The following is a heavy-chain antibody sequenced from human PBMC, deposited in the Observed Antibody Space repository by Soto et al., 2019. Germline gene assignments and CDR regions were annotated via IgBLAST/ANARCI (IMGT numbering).Heavy chain of an antibody. CDR1: VSGGDFNTYA. J-gene: IGHJ4*02. CDR2: IVPLFNTT. V-gene: IGHV1-69*01. CDR3: APWGGRLLRGD. Sequence: QVQLEQSGAEVKKPGSSLKVSCKASVSGGDFNTYAFSWLRQAPGQGLEWMGGIVPLFNTTNYAQRFQCRVQITADESASTVFMELNSLTFDETAVYYCAPWGGRLLRGDCGQGTLIIVSS. D-gene: IGHD3-10*01.